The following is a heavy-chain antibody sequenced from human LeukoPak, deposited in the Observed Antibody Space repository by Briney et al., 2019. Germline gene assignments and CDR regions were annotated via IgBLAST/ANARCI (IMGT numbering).Heavy chain of an antibody. Sequence: PGRSLRLSCAASGFTFSSYGMHWVRQAPGKGLEWAAVISYDGSNKYYADSVKGRFTISRDNSKNTLYLQMNSLRAEDTAVYYCAQGGYFDWLFPPFEGWGQGTLVTVSS. V-gene: IGHV3-30*18. CDR3: AQGGYFDWLFPPFEG. CDR1: GFTFSSYG. CDR2: ISYDGSNK. D-gene: IGHD3-9*01. J-gene: IGHJ4*02.